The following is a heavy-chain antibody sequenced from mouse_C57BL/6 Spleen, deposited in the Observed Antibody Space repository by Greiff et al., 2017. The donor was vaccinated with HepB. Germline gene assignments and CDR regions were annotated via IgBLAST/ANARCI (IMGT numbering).Heavy chain of an antibody. J-gene: IGHJ3*01. D-gene: IGHD1-1*01. Sequence: QVRVKQPGAELVKPGASVKMSCKASGYTFTSYWITWVKQRPGQGLEWIGDIYPGSGSTNYNEKFKSKATLTVDTSSSTAYMQLSSLTSEDSAVYYCARGGYGSFAYWGQGTLVTVSA. CDR2: IYPGSGST. V-gene: IGHV1-55*01. CDR1: GYTFTSYW. CDR3: ARGGYGSFAY.